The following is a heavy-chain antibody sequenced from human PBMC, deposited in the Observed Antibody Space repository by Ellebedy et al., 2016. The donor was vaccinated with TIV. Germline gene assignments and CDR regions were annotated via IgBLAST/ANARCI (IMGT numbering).Heavy chain of an antibody. CDR2: SYYSGST. J-gene: IGHJ6*02. CDR1: GGSISSGDYY. D-gene: IGHD1-26*01. V-gene: IGHV4-30-4*01. Sequence: MPSETLSLTCTFSGGSISSGDYYWSWIRQPPGQGLEWIGYSYYSGSTYYNPSLKSRVTMSVDTSRNQFSLKLSTVTAADTAVYYCARDTRRYSGSYYYYGMDVWGQGTTVTVSS. CDR3: ARDTRRYSGSYYYYGMDV.